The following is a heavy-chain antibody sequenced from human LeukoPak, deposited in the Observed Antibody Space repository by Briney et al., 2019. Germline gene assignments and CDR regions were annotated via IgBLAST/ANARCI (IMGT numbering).Heavy chain of an antibody. CDR3: ASPNYYDSSDPESWHYFDY. Sequence: GASVKVSCKASGGTFSSYAISWVRQAPGQGLEWMGGIIPIFGTANYAQKFQGRVTITADESTSTAYMELSSLRSEDTAVYYCASPNYYDSSDPESWHYFDYWGQGTLVTVSS. CDR2: IIPIFGTA. V-gene: IGHV1-69*13. J-gene: IGHJ4*02. CDR1: GGTFSSYA. D-gene: IGHD3-22*01.